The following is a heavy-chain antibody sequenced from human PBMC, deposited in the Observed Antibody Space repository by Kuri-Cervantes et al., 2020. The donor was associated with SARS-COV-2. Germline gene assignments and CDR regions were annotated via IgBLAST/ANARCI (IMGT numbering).Heavy chain of an antibody. CDR2: INHSGST. Sequence: GSLRLSCAVYGGSFSGYYWSWIRQPPGKGLEWIGEINHSGSTNYNPSLKSRVTISVDTSKNQFSLKLRSVTAADTAVYYCARGGSRYDYIWGSYLVGFDYWGQGTLVTVSS. J-gene: IGHJ4*02. CDR1: GGSFSGYY. V-gene: IGHV4-34*01. D-gene: IGHD3-16*01. CDR3: ARGGSRYDYIWGSYLVGFDY.